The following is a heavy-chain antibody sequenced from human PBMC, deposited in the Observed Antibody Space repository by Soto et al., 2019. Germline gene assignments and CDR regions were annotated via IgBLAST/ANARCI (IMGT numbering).Heavy chain of an antibody. CDR3: ARGKYYSSSWPFDP. J-gene: IGHJ5*02. D-gene: IGHD6-13*01. CDR2: IYYSGST. CDR1: GGSISSYY. Sequence: SETLSLTCTVSGGSISSYYWSWIRQPPGKGLEWIGYIYYSGSTNYNPSLKSRVTISVDTSKNQFSLRVSSVTAADTAVYYCARGKYYSSSWPFDPWGQGTLVTVS. V-gene: IGHV4-59*12.